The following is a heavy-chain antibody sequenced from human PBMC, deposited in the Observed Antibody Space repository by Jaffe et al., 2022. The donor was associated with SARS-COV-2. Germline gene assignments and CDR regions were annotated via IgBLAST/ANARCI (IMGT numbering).Heavy chain of an antibody. CDR1: GYTFTSYA. V-gene: IGHV1-3*01. J-gene: IGHJ4*02. CDR3: ARVSEFYDLLTGYYTIPFDF. D-gene: IGHD3-9*01. CDR2: INVGNDNT. Sequence: QVQLVQSGAEVKKPGASVTVSCKASGYTFTSYAIHWVRQAPGQRLEWMGWINVGNDNTKYSQKFQGRITISRDTSASTAYMELSSLRSEDTAVYYCARVSEFYDLLTGYYTIPFDFWGQGTLVTVSS.